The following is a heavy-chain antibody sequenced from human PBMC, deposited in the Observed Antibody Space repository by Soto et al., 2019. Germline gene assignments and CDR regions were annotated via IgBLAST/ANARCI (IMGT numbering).Heavy chain of an antibody. V-gene: IGHV1-18*01. CDR2: ISADNGNT. D-gene: IGHD3-16*01. Sequence: QVQLVQSGAEVKKPGASVKVSCKASGYTFTNFGISWVRQAPGQGLEWMGWISADNGNTNYTQKFQVRVTMTTHTSTSTAYMEVRSLRFGDTAVYYCARGGTPIDDWGQGTLVTVS. CDR1: GYTFTNFG. J-gene: IGHJ4*02. CDR3: ARGGTPIDD.